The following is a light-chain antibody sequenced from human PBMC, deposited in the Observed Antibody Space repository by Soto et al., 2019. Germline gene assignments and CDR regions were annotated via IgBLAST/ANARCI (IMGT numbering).Light chain of an antibody. Sequence: SSATLSLSPWARASPSCSASHSVHNSIACHQQKPGQAPRLLNHRPSTRATGTPARCSTSWSGTEFTLTISIQQSEDVAVYSCQHYNNCPWTFGQGTTVEIK. J-gene: IGKJ1*01. CDR2: RPS. V-gene: IGKV3-15*01. CDR1: HSVHNS. CDR3: QHYNNCPWT.